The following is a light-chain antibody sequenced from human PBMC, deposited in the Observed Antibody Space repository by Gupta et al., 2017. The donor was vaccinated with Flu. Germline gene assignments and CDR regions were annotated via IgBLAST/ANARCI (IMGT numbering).Light chain of an antibody. CDR2: WAS. Sequence: LGARVTINCKSSQSLLYSSNNKNYLAWYQQKPGQPPKLLIHWASTRQSGVPDRFSGSGSGTDFTLTISSLQAEDVAVYYCQQFYTTPLAFGPGTKVDIK. CDR3: QQFYTTPLA. V-gene: IGKV4-1*01. CDR1: QSLLYSSNNKNY. J-gene: IGKJ3*01.